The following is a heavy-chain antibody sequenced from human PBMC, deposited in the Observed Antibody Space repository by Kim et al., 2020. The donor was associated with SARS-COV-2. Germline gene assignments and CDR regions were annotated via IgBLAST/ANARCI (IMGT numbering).Heavy chain of an antibody. CDR2: IYYSGST. D-gene: IGHD6-6*01. Sequence: SETLSLTCTVSGGSISSSSYYWGWIRQPPGKGLEWIGSIYYSGSTYYNPALKSRVTISVDTSKNQFSLKLSSVTAADTAVYYCARVPGRQDSGSSSDYWGQGTLVTVSS. J-gene: IGHJ4*02. V-gene: IGHV4-39*01. CDR3: ARVPGRQDSGSSSDY. CDR1: GGSISSSSYY.